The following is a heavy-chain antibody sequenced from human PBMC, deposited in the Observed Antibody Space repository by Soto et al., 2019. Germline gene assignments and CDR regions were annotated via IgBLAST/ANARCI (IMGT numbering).Heavy chain of an antibody. Sequence: PSETLSLTCAVYGGSFSGYYWTWIRQPPGTGLEWIGEINHSGSTNYNPSLKSRVTISVDTSKNQFSLKLTSVTAADTAVYDCARDKITGLFDYWGEGTLVPVSS. V-gene: IGHV4-34*01. J-gene: IGHJ4*02. CDR3: ARDKITGLFDY. D-gene: IGHD2-8*02. CDR1: GGSFSGYY. CDR2: INHSGST.